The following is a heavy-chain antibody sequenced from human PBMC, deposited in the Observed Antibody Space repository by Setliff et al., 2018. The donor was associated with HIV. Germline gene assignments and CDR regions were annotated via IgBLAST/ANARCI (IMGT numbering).Heavy chain of an antibody. CDR2: LYVSGDT. D-gene: IGHD2-15*01. CDR3: ALTGHRLLRGYMDV. CDR1: GGSSNSYY. Sequence: SETLSLTCTVSGGSSNSYYWSWVRQPAGKGLEWIGRLYVSGDTNYNPSLKSRVTMSLDTSKKHFSLNLKSVTAADTAVYYCALTGHRLLRGYMDVWGKGTTVTSP. V-gene: IGHV4-4*07. J-gene: IGHJ6*03.